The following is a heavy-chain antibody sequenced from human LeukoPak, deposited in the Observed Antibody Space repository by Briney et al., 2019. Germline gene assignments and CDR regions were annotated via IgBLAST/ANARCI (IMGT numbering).Heavy chain of an antibody. V-gene: IGHV5-51*01. CDR3: ASRPFETTVVPWDFY. Sequence: GESLKISCKGSGYSFTNYWIAWVRQMPGQGLEWMGIIYPGDSNTNYSPAFQGQVTISADRSINTAYLQWGSLTASDTAMYYCASRPFETTVVPWDFYWGQGTQVTVSS. CDR1: GYSFTNYW. J-gene: IGHJ4*02. D-gene: IGHD4-23*01. CDR2: IYPGDSNT.